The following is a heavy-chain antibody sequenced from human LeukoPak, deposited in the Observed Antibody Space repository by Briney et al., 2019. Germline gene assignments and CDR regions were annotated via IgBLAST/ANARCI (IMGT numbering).Heavy chain of an antibody. CDR1: GYTFTGYY. CDR3: ARGGDYYDSSGYYDDAFDI. Sequence: ASVKVSCKASGYTFTGYYIHWVRQAPGQGLEWMGWINPKSGGTNYAQKFQGRVTMTRDTSINTAYMELSRLRSGDTAVYYCARGGDYYDSSGYYDDAFDIWGQGAMVTVSS. CDR2: INPKSGGT. V-gene: IGHV1-2*02. D-gene: IGHD3-22*01. J-gene: IGHJ3*02.